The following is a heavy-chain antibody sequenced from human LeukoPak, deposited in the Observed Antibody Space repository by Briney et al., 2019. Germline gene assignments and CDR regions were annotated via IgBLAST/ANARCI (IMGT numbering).Heavy chain of an antibody. J-gene: IGHJ5*02. CDR2: ISSSRSYI. V-gene: IGHV3-21*01. CDR3: ARDPAANLWFDP. CDR1: GFTFSSYS. Sequence: GGSLRLSCAASGFTFSSYSMNWVRQAPGKGLEWVSSISSSRSYIYYADSVKGRFTISRDNAKNSLYLQMNSLRAEDTAVYYCARDPAANLWFDPWGQGTLVTVSS. D-gene: IGHD2-2*01.